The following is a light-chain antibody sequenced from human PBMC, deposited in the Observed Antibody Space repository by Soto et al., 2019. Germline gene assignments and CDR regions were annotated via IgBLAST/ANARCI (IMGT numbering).Light chain of an antibody. Sequence: IPLTQSPSTVSASVGDRLTITCRASQTIDNWLAWYQQKPGKAPKLLIYDASTLEVGVPSRFSGSRSGTEFTLPISDLRPDDFATNSCQHYKTRLFTLGKGTKLRSN. CDR2: DAS. CDR1: QTIDNW. CDR3: QHYKTRLFT. J-gene: IGKJ2*01. V-gene: IGKV1-5*01.